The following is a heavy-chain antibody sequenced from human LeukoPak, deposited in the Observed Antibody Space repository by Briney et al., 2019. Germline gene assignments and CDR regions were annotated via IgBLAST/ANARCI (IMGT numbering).Heavy chain of an antibody. Sequence: GGSLRLSCAAPGFTFSSYWMHWVRQAPGKGLVWVSRINSDGSSTSYADSVKGRFTISRDNAKNTLYLQMNSLRAEDTAVYYCAREPGPFVVVPAAMSAFDIWGQGTMVTVSS. D-gene: IGHD2-2*01. CDR3: AREPGPFVVVPAAMSAFDI. V-gene: IGHV3-74*01. CDR1: GFTFSSYW. CDR2: INSDGSST. J-gene: IGHJ3*02.